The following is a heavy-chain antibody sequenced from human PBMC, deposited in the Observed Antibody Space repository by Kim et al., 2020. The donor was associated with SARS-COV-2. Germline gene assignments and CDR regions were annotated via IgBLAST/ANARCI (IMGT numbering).Heavy chain of an antibody. Sequence: SETLSLTCTVSGGSISSGGYYWSWIRQHPGKGLEWIGYIYYSGSTYYNPSLKSRVTISVDTSKNQFSLKLSSVTAADTAVYYCASNTYYYDSSGYPRNGWYFDLWGRGTLVTVSS. V-gene: IGHV4-31*03. J-gene: IGHJ2*01. CDR3: ASNTYYYDSSGYPRNGWYFDL. CDR1: GGSISSGGYY. CDR2: IYYSGST. D-gene: IGHD3-22*01.